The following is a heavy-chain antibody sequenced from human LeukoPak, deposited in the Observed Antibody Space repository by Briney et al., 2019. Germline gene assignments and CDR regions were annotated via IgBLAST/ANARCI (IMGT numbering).Heavy chain of an antibody. D-gene: IGHD3-10*01. V-gene: IGHV4-4*07. CDR2: IYTSGST. CDR1: GGSISSYY. Sequence: PSETLSLTCTVSGGSISSYYLSWIRQPAGKGLDWIGRIYTSGSTNYNPSLKSRVTISVDTSKNQFSLKLSSVTAADTAVYYCAGNYYGSGSYYSEDRYWGQGTLVTVSS. J-gene: IGHJ4*02. CDR3: AGNYYGSGSYYSEDRY.